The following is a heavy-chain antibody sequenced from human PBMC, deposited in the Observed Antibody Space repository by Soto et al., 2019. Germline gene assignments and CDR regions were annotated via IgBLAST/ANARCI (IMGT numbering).Heavy chain of an antibody. Sequence: QVQLQESGPGLVKPSETLSLTATVSGASIRNTGFYWSWSRQPPGKGLEWIGYSYSSGSTTYNSSLKSRVTISLDTFKNQVSLNLTSVTAADTAMYYCARTTASRSLDVCGHGTMVSVSS. D-gene: IGHD2-21*02. V-gene: IGHV4-61*08. J-gene: IGHJ3*01. CDR3: ARTTASRSLDV. CDR2: SYSSGST. CDR1: GASIRNTGFY.